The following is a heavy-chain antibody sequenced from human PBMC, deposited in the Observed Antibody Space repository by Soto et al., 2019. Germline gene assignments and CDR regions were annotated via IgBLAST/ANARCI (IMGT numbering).Heavy chain of an antibody. D-gene: IGHD3-10*01. J-gene: IGHJ6*04. Sequence: NPSETLSFTCTVSVNSVSCGNYYWTWMLQPPGKGLEGVGHIYFSWGTDYNPSLKSRVTIAVXTAKNQWSLKLTCVTAADTAVYFIXSTNYNPSLTSRVTISLVMSKNQSYPKLTSVTAADTAVYYCATVPIDKYMMYWSHPRGKGTTVTASS. CDR3: XSTNYNPSLTSRVTISLVMSKNQSYPKLTSVTAADTAVYYCATVPIDKYMMYWSHP. CDR2: IYFSWGT. V-gene: IGHV4-61*01. CDR1: VNSVSCGNYY.